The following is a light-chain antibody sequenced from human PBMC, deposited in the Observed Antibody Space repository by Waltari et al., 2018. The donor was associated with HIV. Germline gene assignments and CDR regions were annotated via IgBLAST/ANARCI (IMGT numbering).Light chain of an antibody. CDR3: QKTYLTTFT. V-gene: IGKV1-39*01. Sequence: DIQMTQSPSSLSASVGDRITITCRTSQNIGKDLNWYQQKPGTAPKVLIFAASSLHSGVPSRFSGSGSGTDFTLTISSLQPEDFATYYCQKTYLTTFTFGPGTNVDFK. CDR2: AAS. CDR1: QNIGKD. J-gene: IGKJ3*01.